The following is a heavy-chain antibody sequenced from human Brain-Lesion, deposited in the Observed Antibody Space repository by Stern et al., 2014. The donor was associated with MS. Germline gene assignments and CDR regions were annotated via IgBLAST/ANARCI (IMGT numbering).Heavy chain of an antibody. Sequence: QVQLQESGPGLVKPSETLSLTCTVSYDSFSSYYWTWLRQPPGKGLEWIGYINYRRNPNYNPALKSRVTISVDTSKNQFSLKLTSVTAADTAVYYCARAFSDYHDSTPGYWGQGTLVTVSS. CDR3: ARAFSDYHDSTPGY. D-gene: IGHD3-22*01. V-gene: IGHV4-59*01. CDR2: INYRRNP. J-gene: IGHJ4*02. CDR1: YDSFSSYY.